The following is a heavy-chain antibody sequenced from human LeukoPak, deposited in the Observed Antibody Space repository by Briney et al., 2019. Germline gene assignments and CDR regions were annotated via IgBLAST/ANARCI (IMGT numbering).Heavy chain of an antibody. CDR2: IYTSGST. Sequence: SETLSLTCTVSGGSISSYYWSWIRQPAGKGLEWIGRIYTSGSTNYNPSLKSRVTISVDTSKNQFSLKLSSVSAADTAVYYCARHDVAVAGTYFDYWGQGTLVTVSS. V-gene: IGHV4-4*07. D-gene: IGHD6-19*01. CDR3: ARHDVAVAGTYFDY. J-gene: IGHJ4*02. CDR1: GGSISSYY.